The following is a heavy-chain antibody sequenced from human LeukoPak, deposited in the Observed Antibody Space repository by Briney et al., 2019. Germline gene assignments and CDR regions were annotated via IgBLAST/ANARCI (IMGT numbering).Heavy chain of an antibody. V-gene: IGHV1-2*02. CDR2: INPNDGDT. D-gene: IGHD2-2*01. J-gene: IGHJ4*02. CDR3: ARANFLYCSSTTCLFDY. CDR1: GYTFTDYY. Sequence: ASVKVSCKASGYTFTDYYMHWVRQAPGQGFEWMGWINPNDGDTNYAQKFQGRVTMTGDTSISTAHMEVSRLRSDDTAVYYCARANFLYCSSTTCLFDYWGQGTLVTVSS.